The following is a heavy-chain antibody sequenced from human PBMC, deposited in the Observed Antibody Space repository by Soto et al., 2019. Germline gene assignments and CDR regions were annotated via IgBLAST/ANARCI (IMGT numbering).Heavy chain of an antibody. CDR1: GFTFGSYA. V-gene: IGHV3-23*01. D-gene: IGHD2-2*01. Sequence: EVQLLESGGGLVQPGGSLRLSCVASGFTFGSYAMSWVRQAPEKGPEWVAILGGNGFTTYYADSVKGRFTISGDKSKSTLFLQMNSLGADDTGVYYGAKDLRPSLNFFYDLDVWGRGTSVTVSS. CDR2: LGGNGFTT. J-gene: IGHJ6*03. CDR3: AKDLRPSLNFFYDLDV.